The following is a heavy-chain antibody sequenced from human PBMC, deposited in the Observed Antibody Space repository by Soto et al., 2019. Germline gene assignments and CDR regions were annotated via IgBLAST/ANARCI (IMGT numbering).Heavy chain of an antibody. CDR3: ARGGFYDSSGARNYYYYGMNV. V-gene: IGHV1-18*01. Sequence: QVQLVQSGAEVKKPGASVKVSCKASGYTFTSYGINWVRQAPGQGLEWLGWISAYDGYTNYAQILQGRVSMTTDTSXXTAYMGLRSPRSDDTAMYYCARGGFYDSSGARNYYYYGMNVWGQGTTVTVSS. CDR1: GYTFTSYG. CDR2: ISAYDGYT. D-gene: IGHD3-22*01. J-gene: IGHJ6*02.